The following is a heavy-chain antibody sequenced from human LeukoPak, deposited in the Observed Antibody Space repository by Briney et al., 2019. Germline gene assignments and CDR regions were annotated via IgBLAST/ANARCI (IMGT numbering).Heavy chain of an antibody. D-gene: IGHD3-3*01. V-gene: IGHV3-30*18. J-gene: IGHJ5*02. CDR1: GFTFSSCG. CDR2: ISYDGSNK. CDR3: AKDSAEMLRFLEWLSGNWFDP. Sequence: GRSLRLSCAASGFTFSSCGMHWVREAPGKGLEWVAVISYDGSNKYYADSVKGRFTISRDNSKNTLYLQMNSLRAEDTAVYYCAKDSAEMLRFLEWLSGNWFDPWGQGTLVTVSS.